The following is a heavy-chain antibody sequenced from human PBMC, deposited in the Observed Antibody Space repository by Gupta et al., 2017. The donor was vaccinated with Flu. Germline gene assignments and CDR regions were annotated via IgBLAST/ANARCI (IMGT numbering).Heavy chain of an antibody. CDR1: GGTFSSYA. D-gene: IGHD3-16*01. J-gene: IGHJ6*02. CDR2: IIPSCGTA. Sequence: QVQLVQSWAEVKKPGSSVKVSCKASGGTFSSYAISWVRQAPGQGLEWMGGIIPSCGTANYAQKFQGRVTITADKSTSTAYMELSSLRSEDTAVDYCARGVGLYYYYGMDVWGQGTTVTVS. V-gene: IGHV1-69*06. CDR3: ARGVGLYYYYGMDV.